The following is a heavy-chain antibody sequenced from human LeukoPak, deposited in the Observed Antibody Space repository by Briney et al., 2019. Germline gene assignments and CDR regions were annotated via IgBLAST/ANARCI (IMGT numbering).Heavy chain of an antibody. J-gene: IGHJ4*02. CDR3: AKDLVVGALDY. CDR1: GFTFSSYA. CDR2: ISGSGGST. V-gene: IGHV3-23*01. Sequence: HAGGSLRLSCAASGFTFSSYAMTWIRQAPGKGLEWVSSISGSGGSTYYADSVKGRFTISRDNSRNMLFLQMNSLRADDTAVYYCAKDLVVGALDYWGRGTLVTVSS. D-gene: IGHD1-26*01.